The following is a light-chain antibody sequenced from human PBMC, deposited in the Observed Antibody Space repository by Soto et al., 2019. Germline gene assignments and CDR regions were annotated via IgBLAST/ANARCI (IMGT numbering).Light chain of an antibody. V-gene: IGKV3-15*01. J-gene: IGKJ4*01. CDR1: QSVSIN. CDR2: GAS. Sequence: ERVMTQSPATLSVSPGERATLSCRASQSVSINLAWFQQKPGQAPRLLIYGASTRATGIPARFSGSGSGTEFTLTISSLQSEDFAVYYCQQCKDWPLTFGGGTKV. CDR3: QQCKDWPLT.